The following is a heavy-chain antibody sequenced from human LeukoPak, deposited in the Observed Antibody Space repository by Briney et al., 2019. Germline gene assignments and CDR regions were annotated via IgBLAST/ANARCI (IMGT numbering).Heavy chain of an antibody. CDR3: ARDCPSGGGGSCYSYYNYMDV. V-gene: IGHV3-11*04. CDR1: GFTFRDYY. CDR2: ISTGGSTI. Sequence: PGGSLRLSXAASGFTFRDYYMSWIRQAPGKGLEWVSYISTGGSTIYYADSVKGRFTISRDNAKNSLYLQMNSLRAEDTAVYYCARDCPSGGGGSCYSYYNYMDVWGKGTTVTVSS. J-gene: IGHJ6*03. D-gene: IGHD2-15*01.